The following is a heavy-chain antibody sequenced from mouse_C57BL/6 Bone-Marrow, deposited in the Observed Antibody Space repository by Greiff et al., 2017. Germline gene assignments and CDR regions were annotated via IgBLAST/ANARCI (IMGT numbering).Heavy chain of an antibody. CDR2: ICPRSGNT. CDR1: GYTFTSYG. J-gene: IGHJ4*01. V-gene: IGHV1-81*01. Sequence: VQLQESGAELATPGASVTLSCKASGYTFTSYGVSWVKQRPGQGLEWIGEICPRSGNTYYNAKFKAKATLTADKSSSTAYMELRSLTSEYSAVYFCARPSYSYYYAMDYWGQGTAVTVSS. D-gene: IGHD2-10*01. CDR3: ARPSYSYYYAMDY.